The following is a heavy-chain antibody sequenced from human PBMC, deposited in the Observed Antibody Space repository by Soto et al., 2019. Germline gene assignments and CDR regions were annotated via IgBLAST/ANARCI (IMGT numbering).Heavy chain of an antibody. V-gene: IGHV3-30-3*01. CDR1: GFTFINYA. D-gene: IGHD3-10*01. CDR3: ARGKLLLWFGGFSSDY. J-gene: IGHJ4*02. CDR2: ISYDGSNK. Sequence: QVQLVESGGGVVQPGRSLRVSCAASGFTFINYAMHWVRQAPGKGLEWVAIISYDGSNKYYADSVKGRFTISRDNSKNTLYLQMNSLRADDTAVYYCARGKLLLWFGGFSSDYWGQGTLVTASS.